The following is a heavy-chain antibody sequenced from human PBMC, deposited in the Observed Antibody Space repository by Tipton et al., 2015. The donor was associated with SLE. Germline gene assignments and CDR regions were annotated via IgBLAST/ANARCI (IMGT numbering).Heavy chain of an antibody. Sequence: QLVQSGAEVKKPGASVKVSCKASGYTFTSYGISWVRQAPGQGLEWMGWISAYNGNTNYAQELQGRVTMTTDTSTSTAYMELRSLRSDDTAVYYCARDLSYCSSTSCYSAGSEYFQHWGQGTLVTVSS. J-gene: IGHJ1*01. D-gene: IGHD2-2*02. CDR2: ISAYNGNT. CDR1: GYTFTSYG. CDR3: ARDLSYCSSTSCYSAGSEYFQH. V-gene: IGHV1-18*01.